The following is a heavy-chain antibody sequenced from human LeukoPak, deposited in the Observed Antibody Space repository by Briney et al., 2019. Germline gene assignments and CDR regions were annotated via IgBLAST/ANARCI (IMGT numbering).Heavy chain of an antibody. CDR2: VSYSGVS. Sequence: SETLSLTCTVSGGSISSYYWSWIRQPPGKGLEWIGYVSYSGVSEYNPSLKSRVTMSLDTSKTQFSLKLTSVTAADTAVYYCARHVEQWLTPFDYWGQGTLVTVSS. J-gene: IGHJ4*02. V-gene: IGHV4-59*08. CDR3: ARHVEQWLTPFDY. D-gene: IGHD6-19*01. CDR1: GGSISSYY.